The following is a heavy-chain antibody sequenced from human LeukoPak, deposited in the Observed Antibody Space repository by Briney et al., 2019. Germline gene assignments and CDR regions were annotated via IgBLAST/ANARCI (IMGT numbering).Heavy chain of an antibody. CDR1: GGSISSSSYY. J-gene: IGHJ4*02. CDR2: IYYSGST. V-gene: IGHV4-39*01. CDR3: ARYSSSSENYFGY. Sequence: SETLSLTCTVSGGSISSSSYYWGWIRQPPGKGLEWIGSIYYSGSTYYNPSLKSRVTISVDTSKNQFSLKLSSVTAADTAVYYCARYSSSSENYFGYWGQGTLVTVSS. D-gene: IGHD6-6*01.